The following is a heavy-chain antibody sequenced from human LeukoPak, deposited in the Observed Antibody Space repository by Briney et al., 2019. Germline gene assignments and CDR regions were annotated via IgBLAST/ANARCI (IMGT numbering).Heavy chain of an antibody. D-gene: IGHD2-2*01. J-gene: IGHJ6*02. CDR1: GYTFISYG. CDR3: ARAPPCSSTSCYYYGMDV. CDR2: ISAYNGNT. V-gene: IGHV1-18*01. Sequence: EASVKVSCKASGYTFISYGISWVRQAPGQGLEWMGWISAYNGNTNYAQKLQGRVTMTTDTSTSTAYMELRSLRSDDTAVYYCARAPPCSSTSCYYYGMDVWGQGTTVTVSS.